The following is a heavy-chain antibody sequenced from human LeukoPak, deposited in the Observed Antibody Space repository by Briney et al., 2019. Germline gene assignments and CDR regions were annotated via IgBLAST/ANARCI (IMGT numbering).Heavy chain of an antibody. D-gene: IGHD4-17*01. CDR1: GFSLSTSGVG. CDR3: AHRRREGTVTTGFDY. CDR2: LYWNDDK. J-gene: IGHJ4*02. Sequence: SGPTLVKPTQTLTLTCTFSGFSLSTSGVGLGWIRQPPGKALEWLALLYWNDDKPYSPSLKNRLTITTDTSKNQVVLTMTTMDPVDTATYFCAHRRREGTVTTGFDYWGQGILVTVSS. V-gene: IGHV2-5*01.